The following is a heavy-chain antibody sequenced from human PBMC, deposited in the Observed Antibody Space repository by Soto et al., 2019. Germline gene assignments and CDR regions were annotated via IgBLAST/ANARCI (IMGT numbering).Heavy chain of an antibody. Sequence: GASVKVSFKASGGTFSSYAISWLRQAPGQGLEWMGGIIPIFGTANYAQKFQGRVTITADESTSTAYMELSSLRSEDTAVYYCARGITNWDFDYWGQGTLVTVSS. CDR3: ARGITNWDFDY. D-gene: IGHD2-2*01. CDR2: IIPIFGTA. J-gene: IGHJ4*02. V-gene: IGHV1-69*13. CDR1: GGTFSSYA.